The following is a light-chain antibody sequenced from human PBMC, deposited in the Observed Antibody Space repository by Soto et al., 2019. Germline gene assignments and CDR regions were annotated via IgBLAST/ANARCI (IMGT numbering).Light chain of an antibody. V-gene: IGKV1-5*01. J-gene: IGKJ3*01. Sequence: DIQLTQSPSTLSASVGDKVIITCRASQNINMWLAWYQQKVGKAPNLLIYDASTLESGVPSRFSGTGSGTGFTLTISGLQPDDFATYYCQQYGTPFLTFGPGTTVDVK. CDR2: DAS. CDR3: QQYGTPFLT. CDR1: QNINMW.